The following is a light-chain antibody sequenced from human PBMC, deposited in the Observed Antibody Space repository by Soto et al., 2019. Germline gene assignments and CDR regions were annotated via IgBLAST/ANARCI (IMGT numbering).Light chain of an antibody. CDR3: QQYGSSPRT. CDR1: QSVSSSY. J-gene: IGKJ1*01. CDR2: GAS. V-gene: IGKV3-20*01. Sequence: EIFLTQSPGPLSFSPGEKAPLSCRASQSVSSSYLAWYQQKPGQAPRLLIYGASSRATGIPDRFSGSGSGTDFTLTISRLEPEDFAVYYCQQYGSSPRTFGQGTKV.